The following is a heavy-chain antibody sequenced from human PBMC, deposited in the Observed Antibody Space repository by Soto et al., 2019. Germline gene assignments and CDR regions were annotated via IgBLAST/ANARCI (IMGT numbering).Heavy chain of an antibody. D-gene: IGHD1-26*01. CDR1: GYSFTSYW. CDR2: IYPGDSDT. V-gene: IGHV5-51*01. J-gene: IGHJ4*02. Sequence: GESLKISCKGSGYSFTSYWIGWVRQMPGKGLEWMGIIYPGDSDTRYSPSFQGQVTISANKSISTAYLQWSSLKASDTAMYYCAKEEGKLQRVHYLAFWVKGTLVPVS. CDR3: AKEEGKLQRVHYLAF.